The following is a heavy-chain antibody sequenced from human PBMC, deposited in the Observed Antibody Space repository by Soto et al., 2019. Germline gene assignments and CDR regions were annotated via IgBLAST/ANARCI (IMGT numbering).Heavy chain of an antibody. CDR1: GYTFTGHY. D-gene: IGHD3-3*01. Sequence: GASVKVSCKASGYTFTGHYIHWVRQAPGQGLEWMGWINPKTGGANYAQRFQDRVIMTRDTSISTAYMELSRLRSDDTAVYYCARDATFVDLWSAFLGWFDPWGQGTPVTVSS. CDR2: INPKTGGA. CDR3: ARDATFVDLWSAFLGWFDP. J-gene: IGHJ5*02. V-gene: IGHV1-2*02.